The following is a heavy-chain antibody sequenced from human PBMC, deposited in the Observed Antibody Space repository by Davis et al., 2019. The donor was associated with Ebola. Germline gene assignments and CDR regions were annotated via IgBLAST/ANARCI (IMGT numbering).Heavy chain of an antibody. CDR3: ARDPQYCSSTSCYWRVANWFDP. V-gene: IGHV1-2*02. CDR1: GYTFTGYY. J-gene: IGHJ5*02. Sequence: ASVKVSCKASGYTFTGYYMHWVRQAPGQGLEWMGWINPNSGGTNYAQKFQGRVTMTRDTSISTAYMELSRLRSDDTAVYYCARDPQYCSSTSCYWRVANWFDPWGQGTLVTVSS. CDR2: INPNSGGT. D-gene: IGHD2-2*01.